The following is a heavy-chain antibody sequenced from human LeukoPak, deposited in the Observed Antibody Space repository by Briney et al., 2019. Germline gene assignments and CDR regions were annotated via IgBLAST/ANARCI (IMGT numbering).Heavy chain of an antibody. CDR2: INHGGST. Sequence: SETLSLTCAVYGGSFSGYYWSWIRQPPGKGLEWIGEINHGGSTNYNPSLKSRVTISVDTSKNQFSLKLSSVTAADTAVYYCARRGSYYYYYMDVWGKGTTVTVSS. J-gene: IGHJ6*03. CDR1: GGSFSGYY. CDR3: ARRGSYYYYYMDV. D-gene: IGHD6-25*01. V-gene: IGHV4-34*01.